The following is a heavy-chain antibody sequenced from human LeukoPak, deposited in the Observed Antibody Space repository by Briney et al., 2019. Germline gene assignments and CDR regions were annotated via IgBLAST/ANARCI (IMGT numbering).Heavy chain of an antibody. J-gene: IGHJ3*02. Sequence: ASVKVSCKASGYTFTSYYMHWVRQAPGQGLEWMGIINPSGGSTSYAQKFQGRVTMTTDTSTSTAYMELRSLRSDDTAVYYCARTKYYYDSSGISHGAFDIWGQGTMVTVSS. CDR1: GYTFTSYY. CDR3: ARTKYYYDSSGISHGAFDI. CDR2: INPSGGST. V-gene: IGHV1-46*01. D-gene: IGHD3-22*01.